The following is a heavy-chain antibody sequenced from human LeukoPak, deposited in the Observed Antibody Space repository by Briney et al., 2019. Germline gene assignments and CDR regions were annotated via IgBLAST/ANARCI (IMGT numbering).Heavy chain of an antibody. V-gene: IGHV3-33*01. CDR1: GFTFSSYG. CDR2: IWYDGSNK. Sequence: GRSLRLSCAASGFTFSSYGMHWVRQAPGKGLEWVAVIWYDGSNKYYADSAKGRFTISRDNSKNTLYLQMNSLRAEDTAVYYCARAGGFLYGDEVGMDYWGQGTLVTVSS. D-gene: IGHD4-17*01. J-gene: IGHJ4*02. CDR3: ARAGGFLYGDEVGMDY.